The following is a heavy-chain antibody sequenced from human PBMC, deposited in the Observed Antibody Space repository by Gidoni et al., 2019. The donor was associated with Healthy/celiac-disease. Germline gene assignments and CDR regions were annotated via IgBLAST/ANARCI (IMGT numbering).Heavy chain of an antibody. CDR2: ISYDGSNK. J-gene: IGHJ3*02. CDR3: ANFLGTGEFVWDAFDI. D-gene: IGHD7-27*01. V-gene: IGHV3-30*18. Sequence: QVQLVESGGGVVQPGRSLRLSCAASGFTFSSYGMHWVRQAPGKGLEWVAVISYDGSNKYYADSVKGRFTISRDNSKNTLYLQMNSLGAEDTAVYYCANFLGTGEFVWDAFDIWGQGTMVTVSS. CDR1: GFTFSSYG.